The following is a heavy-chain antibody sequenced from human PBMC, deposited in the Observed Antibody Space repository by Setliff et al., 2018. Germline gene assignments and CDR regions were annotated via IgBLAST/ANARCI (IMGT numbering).Heavy chain of an antibody. V-gene: IGHV3-23*01. CDR3: ARPLGTYPATFDY. CDR2: ISGSGGST. D-gene: IGHD1-26*01. J-gene: IGHJ4*02. Sequence: PGGSLRLSCAASGFTFSSYAMTWVRQAPGKGLEWVSVISGSGGSTYYAESVKGRFTISRDDSKNTLCLQMNSLRAEDTAVYYCARPLGTYPATFDYWGQGTLVTVSS. CDR1: GFTFSSYA.